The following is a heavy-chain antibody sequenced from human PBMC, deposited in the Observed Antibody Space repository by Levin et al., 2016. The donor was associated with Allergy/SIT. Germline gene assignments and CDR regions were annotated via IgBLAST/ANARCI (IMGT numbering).Heavy chain of an antibody. V-gene: IGHV3-48*01. Sequence: WIRQPPGKGLEWVSYISSSSSTIYYADSVKGRFTISRDNAKNSLYLQMNSLRAEDTAVYYCARGFMVRGVIITYYYYYYGMDVWGQGTTVTVSS. CDR2: ISSSSSTI. J-gene: IGHJ6*02. D-gene: IGHD3-10*01. CDR3: ARGFMVRGVIITYYYYYYGMDV.